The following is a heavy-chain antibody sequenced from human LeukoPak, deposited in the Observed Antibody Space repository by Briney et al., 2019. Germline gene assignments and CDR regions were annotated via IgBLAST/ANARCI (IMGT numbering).Heavy chain of an antibody. CDR2: IYHSGST. D-gene: IGHD6-19*01. J-gene: IGHJ4*02. V-gene: IGHV4-4*02. Sequence: SGTLSLTCAVSGGSISSSNWWSWVRPPPGKGLEWIGEIYHSGSTNYNPSLKSRVTISVDKSKNQFSLKLSSATAADTAVYYCARQQTQNSGMDYWGQGTLVTVSS. CDR1: GGSISSSNW. CDR3: ARQQTQNSGMDY.